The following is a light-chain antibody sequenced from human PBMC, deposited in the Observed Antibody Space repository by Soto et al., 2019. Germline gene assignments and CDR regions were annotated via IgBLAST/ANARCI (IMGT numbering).Light chain of an antibody. CDR3: SSCTSSRTLV. J-gene: IGLJ2*01. CDR1: SSDVGGYNY. Sequence: QSALTQPASVSGSPGQSITISCTGTSSDVGGYNYVSWYQQHPGKAPKLMIYEVSYRPSGVSNRFSGSKSGNTASLTISGLQAEDEADYHCSSCTSSRTLVFGGGTKLTVL. CDR2: EVS. V-gene: IGLV2-14*01.